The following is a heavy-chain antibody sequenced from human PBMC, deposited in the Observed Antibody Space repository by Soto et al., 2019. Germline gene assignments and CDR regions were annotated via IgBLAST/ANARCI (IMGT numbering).Heavy chain of an antibody. V-gene: IGHV1-69*13. CDR2: IIPIFGTA. CDR3: ARSRGGSLPPTFDS. CDR1: GGTFSSYA. J-gene: IGHJ4*02. Sequence: SVKVSCKASGGTFSSYAISWVRQAPGQGLEWMGGIIPIFGTANYAQKFQGRVAITADESTSTAYMELSSLRSEDTAVYYCARSRGGSLPPTFDSWGQGTLVTVSS. D-gene: IGHD2-15*01.